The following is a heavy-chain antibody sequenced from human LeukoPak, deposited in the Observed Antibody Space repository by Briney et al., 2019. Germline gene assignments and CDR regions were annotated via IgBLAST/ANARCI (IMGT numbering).Heavy chain of an antibody. CDR3: ARDRGGIGYYMDV. CDR2: INSDGRST. CDR1: GFTFSDYW. Sequence: GGSLRLSCEASGFTFSDYWMHWVRQAPGKGLVWVSRINSDGRSTTYADSVKGRFTVSRDNAKNTLYLQMNSLRAEDTAMYYCARDRGGIGYYMDVWGKGTTVTVSS. J-gene: IGHJ6*03. D-gene: IGHD3-16*02. V-gene: IGHV3-74*01.